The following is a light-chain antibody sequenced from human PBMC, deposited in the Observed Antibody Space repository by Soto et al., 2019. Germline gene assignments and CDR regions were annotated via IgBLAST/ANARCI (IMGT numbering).Light chain of an antibody. CDR1: QSVSSSY. V-gene: IGKV3-20*01. Sequence: EIVLPQSTGTLSLSPGARATLSCRASQSVSSSYLAWYQQKPGQAPRLLIYGASSRATGIPDRFSGSGSGTDFTLTISRLEPEDFAVYYCQQYGSSPWTFGQGTKVDIK. J-gene: IGKJ1*01. CDR3: QQYGSSPWT. CDR2: GAS.